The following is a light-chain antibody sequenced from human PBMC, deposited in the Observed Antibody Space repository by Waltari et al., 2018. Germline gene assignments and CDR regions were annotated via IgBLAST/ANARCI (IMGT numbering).Light chain of an antibody. CDR1: RRAVGGYNH. J-gene: IGLJ2*01. V-gene: IGLV2-8*01. CDR3: SSYAGSNNLV. CDR2: EVS. Sequence: QSALTQPPSASGSPGPSVTIPCTGTRRAVGGYNHVSWYQHHPGKAPKLRIYEVSKRPSGVPDRFSGSKSGNTASLTVSGLQAEYEADYYCSSYAGSNNLVFGGGTKLTVL.